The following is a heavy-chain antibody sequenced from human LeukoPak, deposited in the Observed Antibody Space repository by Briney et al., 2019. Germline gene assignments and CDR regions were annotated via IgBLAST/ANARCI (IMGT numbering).Heavy chain of an antibody. CDR3: ARVGYSSSWYYVESKVNWFDP. Sequence: ASVKVSCKASGYTFTSYGISWVRQAPGQGLEWMGWISAYNGNTNYAQKLQGRVTMTTDTSTSTAYMELRSLRSDDTAVYYCARVGYSSSWYYVESKVNWFDPWGQGTLVTVSS. CDR2: ISAYNGNT. D-gene: IGHD6-13*01. CDR1: GYTFTSYG. J-gene: IGHJ5*02. V-gene: IGHV1-18*01.